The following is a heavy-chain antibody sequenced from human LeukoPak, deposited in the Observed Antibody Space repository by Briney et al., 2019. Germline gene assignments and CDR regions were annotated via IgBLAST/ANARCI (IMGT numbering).Heavy chain of an antibody. CDR2: IYSGDSDT. CDR1: GYTFTSYW. Sequence: GESLKISCKGSGYTFTSYWIGWVRQMPGKGLEWMGIIYSGDSDTRYSPSFQGQVTISAASSINTAYLQWTSLKASDTAMYYCARSSTIAVAEIYFDYWGQGTLVTVSS. D-gene: IGHD6-19*01. J-gene: IGHJ4*02. V-gene: IGHV5-51*01. CDR3: ARSSTIAVAEIYFDY.